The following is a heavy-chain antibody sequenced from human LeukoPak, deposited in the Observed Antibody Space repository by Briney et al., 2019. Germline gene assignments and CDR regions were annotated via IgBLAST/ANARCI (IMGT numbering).Heavy chain of an antibody. Sequence: GGSLRLSCAASGFTFSHYGMHWIRQSPGKGLEWMTFVRYDGSKKDYAESVKGRFTISRDNSKNTLYLQMNSLRPEDAAVYYCAKDVLRTSGWGGYLDYWGQGTLVTVSS. CDR1: GFTFSHYG. V-gene: IGHV3-30*02. CDR3: AKDVLRTSGWGGYLDY. CDR2: VRYDGSKK. D-gene: IGHD6-19*01. J-gene: IGHJ4*02.